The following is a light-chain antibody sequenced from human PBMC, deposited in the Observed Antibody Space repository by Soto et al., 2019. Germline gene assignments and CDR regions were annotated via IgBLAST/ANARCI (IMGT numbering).Light chain of an antibody. CDR1: GNDVGAYNY. CDR3: KSYAGSNTYV. CDR2: GVV. V-gene: IGLV2-11*01. J-gene: IGLJ1*01. Sequence: QSALTQPRSVSGSPGQSVTISCTGTGNDVGAYNYVSWYQQHPGRPPKLLIYGVVRWPSGVPDRFSGSKSGNTASLTISGLQAEDEADYFCKSYAGSNTYVFASGTKVTVL.